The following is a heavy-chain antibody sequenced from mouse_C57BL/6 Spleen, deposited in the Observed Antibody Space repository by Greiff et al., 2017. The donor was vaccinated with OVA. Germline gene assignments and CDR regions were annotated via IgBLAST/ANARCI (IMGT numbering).Heavy chain of an antibody. CDR3: AFNWNWYFDV. CDR1: GYSITSGYY. D-gene: IGHD4-1*01. CDR2: ISYDGSN. J-gene: IGHJ1*03. Sequence: EVKLQESGPGLVKPSQSLSLTCSVTGYSITSGYYWNWIRQFPGNKLEWMGYISYDGSNNYNPSLKNRISITRDTSKNQFFLKLNSVTTEDTATYYCAFNWNWYFDVWGTGTTVTVSS. V-gene: IGHV3-6*01.